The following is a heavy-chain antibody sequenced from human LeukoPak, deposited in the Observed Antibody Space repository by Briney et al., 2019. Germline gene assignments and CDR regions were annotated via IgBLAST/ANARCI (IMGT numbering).Heavy chain of an antibody. CDR3: AMAICSSTSCYELDY. D-gene: IGHD2-2*01. CDR2: NYYSWST. J-gene: IGHJ4*02. Sequence: ASETLSLTCTVSGGSISSYYWSWIRQPPRKGLEGIGYNYYSWSTNYNPSLKSRVTISVDTSKNQFSLKLSSVTAADTAVYYCAMAICSSTSCYELDYWGQGTLVTVSS. CDR1: GGSISSYY. V-gene: IGHV4-59*01.